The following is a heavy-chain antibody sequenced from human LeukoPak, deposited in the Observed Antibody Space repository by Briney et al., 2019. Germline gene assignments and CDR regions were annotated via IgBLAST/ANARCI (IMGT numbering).Heavy chain of an antibody. CDR3: ARAEKYGYDYVWGTHRDWFDP. Sequence: ASVKVSCKASGYTFTSYGISWVRQAPGQGLEWMGWISAYNGNTNYAQKFQGRVTMTRNTSISTAYMELSSLRSEDTAVYYCARAEKYGYDYVWGTHRDWFDPWGQGTLVTVSS. D-gene: IGHD3-16*01. J-gene: IGHJ5*02. CDR2: ISAYNGNT. V-gene: IGHV1-18*01. CDR1: GYTFTSYG.